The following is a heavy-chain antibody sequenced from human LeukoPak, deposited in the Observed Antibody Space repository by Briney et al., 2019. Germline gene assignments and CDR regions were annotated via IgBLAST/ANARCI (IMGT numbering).Heavy chain of an antibody. D-gene: IGHD6-19*01. V-gene: IGHV1-2*02. Sequence: ASVKVSCKASGYTFTGYYMHWVRQAPGQGLERMGWINPNSGGTNYAQKFQGRVTMTRDTSISTAYMELSRLRSDDTAVYYCASHSGWYPGAFDIWGQGTMVTVSS. J-gene: IGHJ3*02. CDR3: ASHSGWYPGAFDI. CDR2: INPNSGGT. CDR1: GYTFTGYY.